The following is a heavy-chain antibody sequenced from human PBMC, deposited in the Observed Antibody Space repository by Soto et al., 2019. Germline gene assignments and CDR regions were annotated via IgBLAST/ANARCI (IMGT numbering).Heavy chain of an antibody. V-gene: IGHV4-30-2*01. CDR3: ASVDTSSYYFDD. CDR1: GGSISSGGYS. Sequence: QLQLQESGSGLVKPSQTLSLTCAVSGGSISSGGYSWGWIRQPPGKGLEWIGYIYHSVRTYYKPSLTSRINISVDRSKNQFSLKLSSVPAADTAVYYCASVDTSSYYFDDWGQGTLVTVSS. D-gene: IGHD5-18*01. J-gene: IGHJ4*02. CDR2: IYHSVRT.